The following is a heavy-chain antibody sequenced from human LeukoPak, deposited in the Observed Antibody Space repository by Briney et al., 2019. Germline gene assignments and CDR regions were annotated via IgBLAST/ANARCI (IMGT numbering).Heavy chain of an antibody. D-gene: IGHD5-12*01. CDR2: INHSGST. CDR3: ARHRRDSAYDWWDYYYYMDV. CDR1: GGSFSGYY. V-gene: IGHV4-34*01. Sequence: SETLSLTCAVYGGSFSGYYWSWIRQPPGKGLEWIGEINHSGSTNYNPSLKSRVTISVDTSKNQFSLKLSSVTAADTAVYYCARHRRDSAYDWWDYYYYMDVWGKGTTVTISS. J-gene: IGHJ6*03.